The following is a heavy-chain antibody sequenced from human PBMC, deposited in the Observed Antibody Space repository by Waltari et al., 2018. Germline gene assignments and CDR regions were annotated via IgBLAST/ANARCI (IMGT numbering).Heavy chain of an antibody. CDR3: AGDRAIGLFFDY. J-gene: IGHJ4*02. D-gene: IGHD2-2*01. Sequence: QVQLQESGQGLVKPSGTLSLTCAVSGDSISGHYWWSWGRQSPEKGLEWIGQVHHSGKTHYNPSLQSRVAISVDKPKNQFSLNLNSVTAADTAIYYCAGDRAIGLFFDYWGRGTLVTVSS. V-gene: IGHV4-4*02. CDR1: GDSISGHYW. CDR2: VHHSGKT.